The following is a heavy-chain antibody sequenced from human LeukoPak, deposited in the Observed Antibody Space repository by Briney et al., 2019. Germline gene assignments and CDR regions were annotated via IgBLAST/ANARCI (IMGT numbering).Heavy chain of an antibody. Sequence: GASVKVSCKASGGTFSSYAISWVRQAPGQGLEWMGRITPILGIANYAQKFQGRVTITADKSTSTAYMELSSLRSEDTAVYYCARELLWFGELMGNWGQGTLVTVSS. V-gene: IGHV1-69*04. CDR3: ARELLWFGELMGN. CDR2: ITPILGIA. J-gene: IGHJ4*02. CDR1: GGTFSSYA. D-gene: IGHD3-10*01.